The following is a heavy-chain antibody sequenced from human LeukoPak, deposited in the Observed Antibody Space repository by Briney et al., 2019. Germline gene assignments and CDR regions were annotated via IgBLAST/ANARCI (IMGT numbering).Heavy chain of an antibody. CDR2: ISGSGGST. CDR1: GFTFSSYA. D-gene: IGHD3-22*01. CDR3: ARDSESSNLYYDSSGYGFDY. J-gene: IGHJ4*02. Sequence: PGGSLRLSCAASGFTFSSYAMSWVRQAPGKGLEWVSAISGSGGSTYYADSVKGRFTISRDNSKNTLYLQMNSLRAEDTAVYYCARDSESSNLYYDSSGYGFDYWGQGTLVTVSP. V-gene: IGHV3-23*01.